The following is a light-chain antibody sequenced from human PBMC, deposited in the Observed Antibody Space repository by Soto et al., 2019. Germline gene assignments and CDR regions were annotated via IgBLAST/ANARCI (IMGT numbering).Light chain of an antibody. CDR2: EVS. CDR1: RRDIGGYDF. CDR3: GSFAGGTNLV. J-gene: IGLJ1*01. V-gene: IGLV2-8*01. Sequence: QSALIQPPSASGSPGQSVTISCTGTRRDIGGYDFVSWYQQHPGKAPKLLMSEVSKRPSGVPDRFSGSKSGNTASLTISGLQTDDEADYYCGSFAGGTNLVFGTGTKVTVL.